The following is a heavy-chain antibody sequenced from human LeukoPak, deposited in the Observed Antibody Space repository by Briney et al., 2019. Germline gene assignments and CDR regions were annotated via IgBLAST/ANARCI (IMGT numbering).Heavy chain of an antibody. CDR2: IYHSASP. CDR1: GGSISSSSYY. CDR3: ARQEWERHSYGLRVRWFDP. Sequence: SETLSLTCTVSGGSISSSSYYWGWIRQPPGKGLEWIGSIYHSASPYYNPSLKSRVTISVDTSKNQFSLKLSSVSATDTAVYYCARQEWERHSYGLRVRWFDPWGQGTLVTVSS. D-gene: IGHD1-26*01. J-gene: IGHJ5*02. V-gene: IGHV4-39*01.